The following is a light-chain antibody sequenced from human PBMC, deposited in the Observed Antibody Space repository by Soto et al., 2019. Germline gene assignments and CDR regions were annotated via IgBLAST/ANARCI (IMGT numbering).Light chain of an antibody. J-gene: IGLJ2*01. CDR1: NIGSKS. CDR2: YDS. CDR3: QVWDSSSDHPYVV. Sequence: SYELTQPPSVSVAPGKTARITCGGNNIGSKSVHWYQQKPGQAPVLVIYYDSDRPSGIPERFSGSNSGNTATLTISRVEAGDEADYYCQVWDSSSDHPYVVFGGGTNFTVL. V-gene: IGLV3-21*04.